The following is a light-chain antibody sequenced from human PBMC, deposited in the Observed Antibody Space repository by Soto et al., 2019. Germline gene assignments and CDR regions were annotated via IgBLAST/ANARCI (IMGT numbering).Light chain of an antibody. J-gene: IGKJ4*01. CDR3: LQDYNYPLT. CDR1: QTISSW. V-gene: IGKV1-5*03. CDR2: KAS. Sequence: DIPMTQSPSTLSGSVGDRVTITCRASQTISSWLAWYQQKPGKAPKLLIYKASTLKSGVPSRFSGSGSGTEFTLTISSLQPEDFATYYCLQDYNYPLTFGGGTKVDIK.